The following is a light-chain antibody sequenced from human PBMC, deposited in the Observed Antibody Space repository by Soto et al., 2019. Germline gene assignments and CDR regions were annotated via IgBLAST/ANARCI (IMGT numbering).Light chain of an antibody. V-gene: IGKV1-5*01. Sequence: DIQMTQSPSTLSASVGYRFTITCRASHSISTWLAWYQHKPGKAPMLLIFDASTLHCGVPSRFSGRGSGTEFPLPISSLQPDDFAPYYCQQYNTFSTFGQGTKVDI. J-gene: IGKJ1*01. CDR2: DAS. CDR1: HSISTW. CDR3: QQYNTFST.